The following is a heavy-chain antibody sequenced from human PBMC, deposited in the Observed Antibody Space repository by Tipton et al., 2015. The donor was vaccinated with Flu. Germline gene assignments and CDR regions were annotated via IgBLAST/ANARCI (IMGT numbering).Heavy chain of an antibody. CDR1: GITFSAYW. Sequence: SLRLSCAASGITFSAYWMSWVRQAPGKGLEWVANIKQDGSEKYYVDAVKGRFTISRDNAKNSLYLQMNSLRAEDTAVYYCAKVPVANTACSDWGQGTLVTVSS. CDR3: AKVPVANTACSD. V-gene: IGHV3-7*01. CDR2: IKQDGSEK. D-gene: IGHD5-12*01. J-gene: IGHJ4*02.